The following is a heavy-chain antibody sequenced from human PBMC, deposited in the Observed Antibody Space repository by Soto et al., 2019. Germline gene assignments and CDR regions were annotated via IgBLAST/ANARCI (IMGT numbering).Heavy chain of an antibody. Sequence: ASVKVSCKASGYTFSRYGISWVRQAPGQGREWMGWVSGYNGDTKSAQKVQGRVTMTIDTSTYTAYMELSSLTSEDTAVYYCTRAPLGIIVAPDFWGQGTLVTVSS. V-gene: IGHV1-18*01. CDR3: TRAPLGIIVAPDF. J-gene: IGHJ4*02. CDR2: VSGYNGDT. D-gene: IGHD3-22*01. CDR1: GYTFSRYG.